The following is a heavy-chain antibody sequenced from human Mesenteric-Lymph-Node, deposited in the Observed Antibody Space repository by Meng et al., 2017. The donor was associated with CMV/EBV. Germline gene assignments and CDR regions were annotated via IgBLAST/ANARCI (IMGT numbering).Heavy chain of an antibody. J-gene: IGHJ4*02. Sequence: ASVKVSCKASRYTFTGYYIHWVRQAPGQGLEWMGWVNPNNGATNYAAKFQDRVTMTRNTSINTAYSDFSRLTSNDTAVYYCATGTGYITSDWGQGTLVTVSS. CDR1: RYTFTGYY. CDR2: VNPNNGAT. V-gene: IGHV1-2*02. CDR3: ATGTGYITSD. D-gene: IGHD5-18*01.